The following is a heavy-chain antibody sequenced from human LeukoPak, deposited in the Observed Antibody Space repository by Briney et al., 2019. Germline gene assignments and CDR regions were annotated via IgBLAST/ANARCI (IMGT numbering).Heavy chain of an antibody. J-gene: IGHJ4*02. CDR1: GFTFSSYS. CDR3: ARAMTTVNNY. D-gene: IGHD4-17*01. CDR2: ISSGSSTI. V-gene: IGHV3-48*02. Sequence: QAGGSLRLSCAASGFTFSSYSMNWVSQAPGKGLEWVSYISSGSSTIYYADSVKGRFTISRDNAKNSLYLQMNSLRDEDTAVYYCARAMTTVNNYWGQGTLVTVSS.